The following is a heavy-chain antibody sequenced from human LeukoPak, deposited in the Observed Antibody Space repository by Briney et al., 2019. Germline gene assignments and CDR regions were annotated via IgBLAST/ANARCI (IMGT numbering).Heavy chain of an antibody. Sequence: GGSLRLSCAASGFTFSSYWMNWVRQAPGKGLEWVANIKQDGSEKKYVDSVKGRFTISRDNAKNSLYLQMNSLRAEDTAVYYCARGVWFGESLGSGSDYWGQGTLVTVSS. V-gene: IGHV3-7*01. D-gene: IGHD3-10*01. J-gene: IGHJ4*02. CDR2: IKQDGSEK. CDR3: ARGVWFGESLGSGSDY. CDR1: GFTFSSYW.